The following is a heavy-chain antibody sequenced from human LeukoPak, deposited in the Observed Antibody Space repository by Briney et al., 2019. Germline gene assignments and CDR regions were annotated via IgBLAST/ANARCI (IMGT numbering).Heavy chain of an antibody. CDR2: TYYKSKWYN. CDR3: AKTENNWSYGMDV. J-gene: IGHJ6*02. Sequence: SQTLSLTCDISVDSVSSNSVIWNWIRQSPSRGLEWLGRTYYKSKWYNDYATSVQSRITINSDTSRNQFSLQLNSVTPEDTAVYYCAKTENNWSYGMDVWGQGTTVTVSS. V-gene: IGHV6-1*01. CDR1: VDSVSSNSVI. D-gene: IGHD1-20*01.